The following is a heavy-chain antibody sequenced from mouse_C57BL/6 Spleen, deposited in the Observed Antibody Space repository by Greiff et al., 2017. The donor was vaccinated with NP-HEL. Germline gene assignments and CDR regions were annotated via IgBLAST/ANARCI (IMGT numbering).Heavy chain of an antibody. CDR1: GYSITSGYY. CDR3: ARGLDSSGFMDY. J-gene: IGHJ4*01. CDR2: ISYDGSN. D-gene: IGHD3-2*02. Sequence: EVKVEESGPGLVKPSQSLSLTCSVTGYSITSGYYWNWIRQFPGNKLEWMGYISYDGSNNYNPSLKNRISITRDTSKNQFFLKLNSVTTEDTATYYCARGLDSSGFMDYWGQGTSVTVSS. V-gene: IGHV3-6*01.